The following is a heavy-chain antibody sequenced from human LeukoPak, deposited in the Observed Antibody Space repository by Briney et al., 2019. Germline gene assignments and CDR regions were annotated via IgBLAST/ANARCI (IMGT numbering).Heavy chain of an antibody. J-gene: IGHJ4*02. CDR3: VKKGQADDYGNPD. Sequence: PGGSLRLSCAASGFNYSSYTMNWVRQAPGMGLEWLSYISASRGITYYADSVKGRFTISRDNAKNSLYLQMNNLRADDTAVYYCVKKGQADDYGNPDWGQGALVTVSP. CDR2: ISASRGIT. V-gene: IGHV3-48*01. D-gene: IGHD4/OR15-4a*01. CDR1: GFNYSSYT.